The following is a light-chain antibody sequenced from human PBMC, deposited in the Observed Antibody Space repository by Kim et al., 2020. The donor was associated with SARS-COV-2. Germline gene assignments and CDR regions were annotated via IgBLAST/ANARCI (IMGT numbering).Light chain of an antibody. CDR2: NIN. CDR3: LLYMGSGTVI. J-gene: IGLJ2*01. V-gene: IGLV8-61*01. Sequence: QTVVTQEPSFSVSPGGTVTLTCGLSSGSVSTSHSPSWYQQTPGQPPRTLIYNINTRSSGVPDRFSGFILGNKAALIITWAHPDDESDYYCLLYMGSGTVIFGGGTKLAVL. CDR1: SGSVSTSHS.